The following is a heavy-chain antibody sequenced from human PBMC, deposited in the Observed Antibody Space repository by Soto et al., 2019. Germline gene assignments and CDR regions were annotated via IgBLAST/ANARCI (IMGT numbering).Heavy chain of an antibody. J-gene: IGHJ4*02. CDR3: ASSYGSGYRAFDY. CDR1: GDTFDFYS. Sequence: QVQLVQSGAEVKRPGSSVMVSCKASGDTFDFYSINWVRQAPGRGLVWMGRVNPIVRMSNYAQKFQGRVTMTADRSTSTAYMELSSLRSEDTAIYYCASSYGSGYRAFDYWGQGALVTVSS. CDR2: VNPIVRMS. V-gene: IGHV1-69*02. D-gene: IGHD3-10*01.